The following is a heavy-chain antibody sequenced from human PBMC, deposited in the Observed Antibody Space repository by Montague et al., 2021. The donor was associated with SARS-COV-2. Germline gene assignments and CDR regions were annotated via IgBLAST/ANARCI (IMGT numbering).Heavy chain of an antibody. Sequence: SETLSLTCTVSGDSVNNNNNYWGWIRQPPGKGLEWIGSNYHDGSTYYNPSLWSRITMSVDTAKNQFSLRLTPVTAADTAVYYCAHRGGLGAIWGQGTLVTVSS. CDR1: GDSVNNNNNY. J-gene: IGHJ1*01. V-gene: IGHV4-39*01. CDR3: AHRGGLGAI. D-gene: IGHD3-10*01. CDR2: NYHDGST.